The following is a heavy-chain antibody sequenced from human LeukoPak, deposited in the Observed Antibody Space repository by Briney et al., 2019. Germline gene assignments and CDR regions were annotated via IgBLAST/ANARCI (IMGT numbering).Heavy chain of an antibody. CDR1: GFTFSNYW. CDR3: ARGNAHAFDI. J-gene: IGHJ3*02. Sequence: GGSLRLSCAASGFTFSNYWMHWVRQAPGKGLVWVSRIHSDGSSTTSADSAKGRFTISRDNAENTLYLQMNSLRAEDTAVYFCARGNAHAFDIWGQGTMVTVSS. CDR2: IHSDGSST. V-gene: IGHV3-74*01. D-gene: IGHD1-1*01.